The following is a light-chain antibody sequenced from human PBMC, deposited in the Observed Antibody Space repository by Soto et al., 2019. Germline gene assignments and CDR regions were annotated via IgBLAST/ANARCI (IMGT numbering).Light chain of an antibody. CDR3: QEYKYSKK. V-gene: IGKV3-15*01. CDR1: QSVSSK. Sequence: IVMTQSPATLSVSPGERATLSCRASQSVSSKLAWYQQKPGQAPRLLIYGASTRATGIPARFSGSGPETEFTLTISSLQSEDFAVYYCQEYKYSKKFGQGTKVDIK. J-gene: IGKJ1*01. CDR2: GAS.